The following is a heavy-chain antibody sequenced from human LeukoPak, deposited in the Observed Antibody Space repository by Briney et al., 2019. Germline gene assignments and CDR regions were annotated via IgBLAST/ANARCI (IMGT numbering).Heavy chain of an antibody. V-gene: IGHV4-39*07. Sequence: SETLSLTCTVSGGSISSSSYYWGWIRQPPGKGLEWIGEIYHSGSTYYNPSLKGRVTISRDTSKNQFSLKLSSVTAADTAVYYCAKLNNYDLMIDYWGQGTLVTVSS. J-gene: IGHJ4*02. CDR3: AKLNNYDLMIDY. D-gene: IGHD3-3*01. CDR2: IYHSGST. CDR1: GGSISSSSYY.